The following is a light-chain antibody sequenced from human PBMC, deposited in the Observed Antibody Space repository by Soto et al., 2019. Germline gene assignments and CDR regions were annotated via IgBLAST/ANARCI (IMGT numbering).Light chain of an antibody. CDR1: SSNIGAGYD. CDR3: QTFDTRLNSVV. Sequence: QSMVTQPPSASGALGQRVTISCTGSSSNIGAGYDVHWYQQFPGSAPRLLIFSNNNRPSGVPDRFSGSKSGTSVSLDISGLQADDEADYYCQTFDTRLNSVVFGGGTKLTVL. CDR2: SNN. V-gene: IGLV1-40*01. J-gene: IGLJ2*01.